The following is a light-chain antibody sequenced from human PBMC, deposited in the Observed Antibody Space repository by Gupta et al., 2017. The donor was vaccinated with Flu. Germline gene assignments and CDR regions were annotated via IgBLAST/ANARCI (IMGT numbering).Light chain of an antibody. CDR2: SNN. CDR3: SAWDGSLNCGV. Sequence: SVLSQPPSATGTPGQRVTISCSGSSSNIGSNTVNWYQQRPGTAPKLLISSNNQRPTGDPYRFSGSKSVTSAALAISGLQSEDEADYYCSAWDGSLNCGVFGGGTKLTVL. J-gene: IGLJ3*02. V-gene: IGLV1-44*01. CDR1: SSNIGSNT.